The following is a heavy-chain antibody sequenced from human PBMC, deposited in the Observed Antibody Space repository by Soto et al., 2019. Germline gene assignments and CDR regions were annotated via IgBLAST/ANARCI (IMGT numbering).Heavy chain of an antibody. CDR2: INAFDVHT. Sequence: QVQLEQSGPEVKRPGASVRVSCKASGYTFTSYHISWVRQAPGQGLEWMGWINAFDVHTNYSQRFHARVTMTTNRFTDTAYMELSRLTLDDTAVYFCARNLYGRAFDIWGQGTIVTVSS. J-gene: IGHJ3*02. CDR1: GYTFTSYH. V-gene: IGHV1-18*04. CDR3: ARNLYGRAFDI. D-gene: IGHD2-8*01.